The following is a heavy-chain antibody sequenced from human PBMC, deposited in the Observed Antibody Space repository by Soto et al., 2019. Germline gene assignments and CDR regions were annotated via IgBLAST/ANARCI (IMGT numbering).Heavy chain of an antibody. D-gene: IGHD4-17*01. CDR2: ISGSGSSS. J-gene: IGHJ3*02. CDR1: GFTFSSYA. CDR3: AKDHGPDYGGNSAFDI. Sequence: GGSLRLSCAASGFTFSSYAMSGVRQAPGKGLEWVSAISGSGSSSYYADSVKGRFTISRDNTKNTLYLQINSLRAEDTAVYYCAKDHGPDYGGNSAFDIWGQGTMVTVSS. V-gene: IGHV3-23*01.